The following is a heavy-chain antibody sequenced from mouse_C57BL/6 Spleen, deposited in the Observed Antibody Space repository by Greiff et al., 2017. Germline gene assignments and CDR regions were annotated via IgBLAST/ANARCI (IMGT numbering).Heavy chain of an antibody. D-gene: IGHD1-1*01. Sequence: EVKVVESEGGLVQPGSSMKLSCTASGFTFSDYYMAWVRQVPEKGLEWVANINYDGSSTYYLDSLKSRFIISRDNAKNILYLQMSSLKSEDTATYYCARDPYDYAMDYWGHGTSVTVSS. CDR2: INYDGSST. CDR3: ARDPYDYAMDY. CDR1: GFTFSDYY. V-gene: IGHV5-16*01. J-gene: IGHJ4*01.